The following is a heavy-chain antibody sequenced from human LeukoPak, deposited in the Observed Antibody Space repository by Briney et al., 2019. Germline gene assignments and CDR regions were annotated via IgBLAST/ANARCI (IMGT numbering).Heavy chain of an antibody. V-gene: IGHV3-48*04. J-gene: IGHJ3*02. D-gene: IGHD1-1*01. CDR1: RFTLSVYS. CDR2: ISSTSRTT. Sequence: GGSLRLSCVVSRFTLSVYSMSWVRQTPGKRLEWVSYISSTSRTTYYADSVQGRFTISRDNAKNSLYLQMNNLRADDTAVYYCARLGQLGNFDAFDIWGQGTMVTVSS. CDR3: ARLGQLGNFDAFDI.